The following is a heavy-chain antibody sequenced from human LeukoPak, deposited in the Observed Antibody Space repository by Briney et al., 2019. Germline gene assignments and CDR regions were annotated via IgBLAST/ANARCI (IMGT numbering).Heavy chain of an antibody. V-gene: IGHV1-18*01. D-gene: IGHD2-15*01. CDR3: AVVGARFHWFDP. CDR2: ISAYNGNT. Sequence: GSSVKVSCKASGGTFSSYAISWVRQAPGQGLEWMGWISAYNGNTNYAQKLQGRVTMTTDTSTSTAYMELRSLRSDDTAVYYCAVVGARFHWFDPWGQGTLVTVSS. CDR1: GGTFSSYA. J-gene: IGHJ5*02.